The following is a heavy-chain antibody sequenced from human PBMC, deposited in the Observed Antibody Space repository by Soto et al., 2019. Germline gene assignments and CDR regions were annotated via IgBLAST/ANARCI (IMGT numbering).Heavy chain of an antibody. J-gene: IGHJ4*02. CDR3: AKKDYYAAGVYHFDL. CDR2: INPNSGGT. V-gene: IGHV1-2*04. CDR1: GYTFTGYY. Sequence: GASVKVSCKASGYTFTGYYMHWVRQAPGQGLEWMGWINPNSGGTNYAQKFQGWVTMTRDTSASTVYMELSRLRSDDTAVYYCAKKDYYAAGVYHFDLWGQGTLVTVSS. D-gene: IGHD3-16*01.